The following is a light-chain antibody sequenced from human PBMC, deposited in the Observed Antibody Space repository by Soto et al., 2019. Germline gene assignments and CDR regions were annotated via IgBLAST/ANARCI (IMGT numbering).Light chain of an antibody. J-gene: IGLJ2*01. Sequence: QSALTQPPSASGSPGQSVTISCTGTSSDVGGYNYISWYQQHPGKAPKLMIYEVNKRPSGVPDRFSGSKSGNTASLTVSGLQAEDEADYYCNSYGGSHNLVLFGGGTKLTVL. CDR1: SSDVGGYNY. CDR2: EVN. V-gene: IGLV2-8*01. CDR3: NSYGGSHNLVL.